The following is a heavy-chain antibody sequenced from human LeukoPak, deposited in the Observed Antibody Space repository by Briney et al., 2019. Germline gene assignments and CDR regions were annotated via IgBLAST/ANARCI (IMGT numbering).Heavy chain of an antibody. CDR2: ISSNGGST. J-gene: IGHJ4*02. D-gene: IGHD1-26*01. CDR1: GFTFSSYA. Sequence: GRSLRLSCAASGFTFSSYAMHWVRQAPGKGLEYVSAISSNGGSTYYADSVKGRFTISRDNSKNTLYLQMSSLRAEDTAVYYCVKSLYSGSYGYFDYWGQGTLVTVSS. CDR3: VKSLYSGSYGYFDY. V-gene: IGHV3-64D*06.